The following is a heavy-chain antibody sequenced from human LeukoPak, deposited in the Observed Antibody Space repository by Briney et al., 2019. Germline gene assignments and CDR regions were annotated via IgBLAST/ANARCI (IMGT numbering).Heavy chain of an antibody. CDR2: IYTSGST. Sequence: PSETLSLTCTVSGGSISSKSYYWSWIRQPAGKGLEWTGRIYTSGSTDYNPSLKSRVTISRDTSKNEFSLILSSLTAADTAVYYCARDSPPAYCSSGSCYFDSWGQGTLVTVSS. CDR1: GGSISSKSYY. V-gene: IGHV4-61*02. CDR3: ARDSPPAYCSSGSCYFDS. J-gene: IGHJ4*02. D-gene: IGHD2-15*01.